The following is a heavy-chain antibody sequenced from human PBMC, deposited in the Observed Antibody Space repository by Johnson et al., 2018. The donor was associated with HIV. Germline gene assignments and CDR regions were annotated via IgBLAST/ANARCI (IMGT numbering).Heavy chain of an antibody. CDR2: LPYSGTYA. Sequence: QVQPVESAGGVVQPGRSLRLSCAASGFTFSNSALHWARQAPGNGLEWVAVLPYSGTYAYYADSVKGRFTISRDNARNYLYLQLDSLRAEDTAVYYCAREGGSCSGGWCLDALDFWGQGTTVTVSS. V-gene: IGHV3-30-3*01. J-gene: IGHJ3*01. CDR3: AREGGSCSGGWCLDALDF. CDR1: GFTFSNSA. D-gene: IGHD2-15*01.